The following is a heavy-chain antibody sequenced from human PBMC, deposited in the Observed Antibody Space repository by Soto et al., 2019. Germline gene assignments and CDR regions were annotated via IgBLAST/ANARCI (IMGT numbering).Heavy chain of an antibody. Sequence: ASVKVSCKASGGTFSSYAISWVRQAPGQGLEWMGGIIPIFGTANYAPKFQGRVTITADESTSTAYMELSSLRSEDTAVYYCARGIVVVVAATYYFDYWGQGTLVTVSS. D-gene: IGHD2-15*01. CDR2: IIPIFGTA. CDR3: ARGIVVVVAATYYFDY. CDR1: GGTFSSYA. J-gene: IGHJ4*02. V-gene: IGHV1-69*13.